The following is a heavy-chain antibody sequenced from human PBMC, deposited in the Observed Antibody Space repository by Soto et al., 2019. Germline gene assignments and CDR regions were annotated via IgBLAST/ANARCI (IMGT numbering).Heavy chain of an antibody. CDR2: IHYSGST. CDR1: GGSISSYF. J-gene: IGHJ6*02. D-gene: IGHD6-25*01. CDR3: ARQVSSAWPPYYYDMDV. V-gene: IGHV4-59*08. Sequence: LSLTCTVSGGSISSYFWSWIRQPPGRGLEWIGHIHYSGSTNYNPSLKSRVTISVDTSKNQVSLKLSSVTAADTAMYFCARQVSSAWPPYYYDMDVWGQGTTVTVSS.